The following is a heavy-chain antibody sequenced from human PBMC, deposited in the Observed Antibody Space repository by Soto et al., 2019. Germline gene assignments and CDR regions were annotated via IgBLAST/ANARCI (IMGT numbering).Heavy chain of an antibody. Sequence: EVQLLESGGGLVQPGGSLRLSCAASGFTFSSYAMSWVRQAPGKGLEWVSAISGSGGSTYYADSVKGRFTISRDNSKNTLYLQMNSLRAEDTAVYYCARSIVVVVAATYWGQGTLVTVSS. J-gene: IGHJ4*02. CDR3: ARSIVVVVAATY. CDR2: ISGSGGST. CDR1: GFTFSSYA. V-gene: IGHV3-23*01. D-gene: IGHD2-15*01.